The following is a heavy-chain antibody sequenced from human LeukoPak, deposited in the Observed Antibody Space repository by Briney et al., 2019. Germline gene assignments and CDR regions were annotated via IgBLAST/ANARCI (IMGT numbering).Heavy chain of an antibody. CDR1: GFTFSSYA. D-gene: IGHD2-15*01. CDR3: ARMTASGGSCYSCYFDY. Sequence: GGSLRLSCAASGFTFSSYAMSWVRQAPGKGLEWVSAISGSGGSTYYADSVKGRFTISRDNSKNTLYLQMNSLRAEDTAVYYCARMTASGGSCYSCYFDYWGHGTLVTVSP. V-gene: IGHV3-23*01. CDR2: ISGSGGST. J-gene: IGHJ4*01.